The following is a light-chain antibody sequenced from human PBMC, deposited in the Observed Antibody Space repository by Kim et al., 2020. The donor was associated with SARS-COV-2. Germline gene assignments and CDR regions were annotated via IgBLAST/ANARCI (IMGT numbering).Light chain of an antibody. CDR1: QSVSSSY. Sequence: PGESATLSCRASQSVSSSYLAWYQQKPGQAPRLLIYAASSRATGIPDRFSGSGSGTDITLTISRLEPEDFAVYYCQQYGSSPRTFGQGTKLEI. V-gene: IGKV3-20*01. CDR2: AAS. CDR3: QQYGSSPRT. J-gene: IGKJ2*01.